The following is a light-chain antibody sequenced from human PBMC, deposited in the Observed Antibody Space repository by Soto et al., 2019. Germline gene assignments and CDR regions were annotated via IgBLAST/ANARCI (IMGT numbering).Light chain of an antibody. CDR2: EVS. CDR3: SSYAGSNNPVV. J-gene: IGLJ2*01. V-gene: IGLV2-8*01. Sequence: QSALTQPPSASGSPGQSVTISCTGTSSDVGGYNYVSWYQQHPGKAPKLMIYEVSKRPSGGPDRFSGSKSGNTASLTVSGRQAEDEADYYCSSYAGSNNPVVFGGGTKLTVL. CDR1: SSDVGGYNY.